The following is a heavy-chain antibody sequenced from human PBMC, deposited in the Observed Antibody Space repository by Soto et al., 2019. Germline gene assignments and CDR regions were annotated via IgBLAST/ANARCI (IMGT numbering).Heavy chain of an antibody. Sequence: SVKVSCKASGGTFSSYAISWVRQAPGQGLEWMGGIIPIFGTANYAQKFQGRVTITADESTSTAYMELSSLRSEDTAVYYCARSVLRFGDYNLQTYHYYGMDVWGQGTTVTVSS. CDR2: IIPIFGTA. CDR3: ARSVLRFGDYNLQTYHYYGMDV. D-gene: IGHD4-17*01. J-gene: IGHJ6*02. V-gene: IGHV1-69*13. CDR1: GGTFSSYA.